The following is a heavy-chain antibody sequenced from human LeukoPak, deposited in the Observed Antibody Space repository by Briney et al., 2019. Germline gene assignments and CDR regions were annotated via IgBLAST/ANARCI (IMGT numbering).Heavy chain of an antibody. CDR2: ISTSCGNT. CDR1: GFSFSSYA. J-gene: IGHJ3*02. D-gene: IGHD6-13*01. CDR3: AKRLAAPETSSAFDI. V-gene: IGHV3-23*01. Sequence: GGAVRLSCAASGFSFSSYAMRWVRQSPGKGLEWVSLISTSCGNTYYADSPNRQFPISIATPTTKLYLQMNSLRVEATALYYCAKRLAAPETSSAFDIWGQGPMVTVSS.